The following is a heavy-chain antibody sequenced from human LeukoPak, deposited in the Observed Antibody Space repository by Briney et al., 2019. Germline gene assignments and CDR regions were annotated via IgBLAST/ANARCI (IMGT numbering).Heavy chain of an antibody. CDR2: ISSCSSYI. CDR1: GSTFSSYS. V-gene: IGHV3-21*01. D-gene: IGHD3-22*01. Sequence: PGGSLRLSCAASGSTFSSYSMNWVRQAPGTGLEWVSSISSCSSYIYYADSVLDRFAIFRDNAKNSLYLQMNSLRAEDTAVYYCARAARVYDSSGPIEGVPEYFQHWGQGTLVSVSS. J-gene: IGHJ1*01. CDR3: ARAARVYDSSGPIEGVPEYFQH.